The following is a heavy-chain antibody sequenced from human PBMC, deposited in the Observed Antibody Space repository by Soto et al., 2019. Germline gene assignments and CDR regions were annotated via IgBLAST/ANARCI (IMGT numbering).Heavy chain of an antibody. CDR3: ARDLYQLSTTVYYYYYMDV. J-gene: IGHJ6*03. D-gene: IGHD2-2*01. CDR2: INAGSGNT. V-gene: IGHV1-3*01. CDR1: GYTFTSYA. Sequence: ASVKVSCKASGYTFTSYAMHWVRQAPGQRLEWMGWINAGSGNTKYSQKFQGRVTITRDTSASTAYMELSSLRSEDTAVYYCARDLYQLSTTVYYYYYMDVWGKGTTVTVSS.